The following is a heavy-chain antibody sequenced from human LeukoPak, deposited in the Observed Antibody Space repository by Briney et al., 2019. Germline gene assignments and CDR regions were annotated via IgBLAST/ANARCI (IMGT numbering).Heavy chain of an antibody. CDR3: AKDWMAVADSYYFDY. V-gene: IGHV3-23*01. CDR2: ISGSGGST. CDR1: GFTFSSYA. D-gene: IGHD6-19*01. J-gene: IGHJ4*02. Sequence: GGSLRLSCAASGFTFSSYAMSWVRQAPGKGLGWVSAISGSGGSTYYADSVKGRFTISRDNSKNTLYLQMNSLRAEDTAVYYCAKDWMAVADSYYFDYWGQGTLVTVSS.